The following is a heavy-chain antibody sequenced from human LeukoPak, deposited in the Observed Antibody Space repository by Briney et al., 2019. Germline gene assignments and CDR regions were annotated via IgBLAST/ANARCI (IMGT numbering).Heavy chain of an antibody. J-gene: IGHJ6*03. Sequence: ASVKVSCKASGCTFTSYAISWVRQAPGQGLEWMGRIIPIFGTANYAQKFQGRVTITTDESTSTAYMELSSLRSEDTAVYYCAREVTVTTLWHYYYYMDVWGKGTTVTVSS. CDR2: IIPIFGTA. CDR3: AREVTVTTLWHYYYYMDV. CDR1: GCTFTSYA. D-gene: IGHD4-17*01. V-gene: IGHV1-69*05.